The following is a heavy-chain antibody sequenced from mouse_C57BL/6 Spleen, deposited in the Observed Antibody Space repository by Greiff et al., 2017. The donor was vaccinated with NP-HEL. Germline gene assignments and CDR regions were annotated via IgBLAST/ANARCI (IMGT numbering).Heavy chain of an antibody. J-gene: IGHJ4*01. CDR2: IDPSDSET. V-gene: IGHV1-52*01. CDR1: GYTFTSYW. Sequence: QVQLQQPGAELVRPGSSVKLSCKASGYTFTSYWMHWVKQRPIQGLEWIGNIDPSDSETHYNQKFKYKATLTVDKSSSTAYMQLSSLTSEDSAVYYCARGRTYAMDYWGQGTSVTVSS. CDR3: ARGRTYAMDY.